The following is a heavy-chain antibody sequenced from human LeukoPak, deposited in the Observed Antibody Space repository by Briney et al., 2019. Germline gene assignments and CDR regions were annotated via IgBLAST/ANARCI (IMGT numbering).Heavy chain of an antibody. J-gene: IGHJ4*02. CDR1: GGSFSGYY. V-gene: IGHV4-34*01. D-gene: IGHD6-6*01. Sequence: PSETLSLTCAVYGGSFSGYYWSWIRQPPGKGLEWIGEINHSGSTNYNPSLKSRVTISVDTSKNQFSLKLSSVTAADTAVYYCARVRRSSSSKGPYYFDYWGQGTLVTVYS. CDR3: ARVRRSSSSKGPYYFDY. CDR2: INHSGST.